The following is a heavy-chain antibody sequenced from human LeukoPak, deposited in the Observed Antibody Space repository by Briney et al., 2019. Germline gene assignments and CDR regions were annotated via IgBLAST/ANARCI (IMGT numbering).Heavy chain of an antibody. Sequence: GASVKVSCKASGYTFTGYYMHWVRQAPGQGLEWMGWINPNSGGTNYAQKFQGRVTVTRDTSISTAYMELSRLRSDDTAVYYCARDSYGVVVITNYYYGMDVWGQGTTVTASS. D-gene: IGHD3-22*01. V-gene: IGHV1-2*02. CDR3: ARDSYGVVVITNYYYGMDV. J-gene: IGHJ6*02. CDR2: INPNSGGT. CDR1: GYTFTGYY.